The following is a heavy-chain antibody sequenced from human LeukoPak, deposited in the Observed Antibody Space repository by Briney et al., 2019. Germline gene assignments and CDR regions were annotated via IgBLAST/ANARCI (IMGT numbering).Heavy chain of an antibody. CDR2: INPNSGET. V-gene: IGHV1-2*02. CDR1: GYPFTDYY. CDR3: ARDRDYSNTERGFDY. J-gene: IGHJ4*02. Sequence: ASVKVSCKTSGYPFTDYYIHWVRQAPGQGLEWMGWINPNSGETNSAQKFQGRVTMTGDTSISTAYMELSRLTSDDTAVYYCARDRDYSNTERGFDYWGQGTLVTVSS. D-gene: IGHD4-11*01.